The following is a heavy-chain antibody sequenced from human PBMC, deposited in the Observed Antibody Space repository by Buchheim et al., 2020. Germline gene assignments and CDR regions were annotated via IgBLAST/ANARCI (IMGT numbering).Heavy chain of an antibody. CDR3: ARVVGYCSSTSFYTLGYFDY. D-gene: IGHD2-2*02. Sequence: QVQLQEPGPGLVKPSGTLSLTCAVSGGSISSSNWWRWVRQHQGKGLEWIGEIYHSGSTNHNPSRKSRVTLSVDKSKNHLSPKLSSVTAADTAVYYCARVVGYCSSTSFYTLGYFDYWGQGTL. CDR1: GGSISSSNW. J-gene: IGHJ4*02. V-gene: IGHV4-4*02. CDR2: IYHSGST.